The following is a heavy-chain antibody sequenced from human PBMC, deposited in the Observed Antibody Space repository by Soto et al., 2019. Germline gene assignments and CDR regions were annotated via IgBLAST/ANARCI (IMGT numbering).Heavy chain of an antibody. Sequence: QVQLVQSGAEVKKPGSSVKVSCKASGGTFSSYAISWVRQAPGQGLERMGGIIPIFGTANYAQKFQGRVTITADESTSTAYMELSSLRSEDTAVYYCAINPPADYGDYGDFQHWGQGTLVTVSS. CDR3: AINPPADYGDYGDFQH. D-gene: IGHD4-17*01. CDR1: GGTFSSYA. CDR2: IIPIFGTA. J-gene: IGHJ1*01. V-gene: IGHV1-69*01.